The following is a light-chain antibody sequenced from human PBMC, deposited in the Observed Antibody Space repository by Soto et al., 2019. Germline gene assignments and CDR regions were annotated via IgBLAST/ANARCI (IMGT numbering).Light chain of an antibody. Sequence: ETLLTQSPATLSMSPGETATLSCRASQSVSNSLAWYRQRPGQPPSLLIYATSTRATGVPARFTGSGSGTESTLTISSLQSEDFAVYYCHQYYDWPPWTFGQGTKVDI. CDR1: QSVSNS. V-gene: IGKV3-15*01. J-gene: IGKJ1*01. CDR2: ATS. CDR3: HQYYDWPPWT.